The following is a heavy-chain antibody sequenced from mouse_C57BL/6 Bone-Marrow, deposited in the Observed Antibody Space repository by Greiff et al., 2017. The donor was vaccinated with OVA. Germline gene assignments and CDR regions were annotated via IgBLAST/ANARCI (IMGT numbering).Heavy chain of an antibody. Sequence: VQLQQSGAELARPGASVKLSCKASGYTFTSYGISWVKQRTGPGLEWIGEIYPSSGNTYYNEKFKGKATLTAAQSSSTAYMELRSLTSEDSAVYFCARSRVVATDWYFDVWGTGTTVTVSS. J-gene: IGHJ1*03. V-gene: IGHV1-81*01. CDR1: GYTFTSYG. CDR3: ARSRVVATDWYFDV. D-gene: IGHD1-1*01. CDR2: IYPSSGNT.